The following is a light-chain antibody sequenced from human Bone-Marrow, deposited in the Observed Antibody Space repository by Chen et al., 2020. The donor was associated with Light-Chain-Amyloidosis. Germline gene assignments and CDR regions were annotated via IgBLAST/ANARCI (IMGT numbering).Light chain of an antibody. CDR1: NIGSPS. J-gene: IGLJ3*02. V-gene: IGLV3-21*02. Sequence: SYVLTQPSSVSVAPGQTATIACGGNNIGSPSVHWYQQTPGQAPLLGVYGDSDRPSGIPERWSGANSGNTATLASRRVEAGDEADYYCQVWDRSSDRPVFGGGTKLTVL. CDR2: GDS. CDR3: QVWDRSSDRPV.